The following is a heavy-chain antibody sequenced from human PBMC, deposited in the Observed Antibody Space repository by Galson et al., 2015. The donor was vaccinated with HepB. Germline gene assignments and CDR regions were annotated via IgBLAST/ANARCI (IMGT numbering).Heavy chain of an antibody. V-gene: IGHV3-15*07. Sequence: SLRLSCAASGFTFSNAWMNWVRQAPGKGLEWVGRIKSKTDGGTTDYAAPVKGRFTISRNDSKNTLYLQMNSLKTEDTAVYYCTSRYSSSWYPCDYWGQGTLVTVSS. CDR1: GFTFSNAW. J-gene: IGHJ4*02. CDR3: TSRYSSSWYPCDY. D-gene: IGHD6-13*01. CDR2: IKSKTDGGTT.